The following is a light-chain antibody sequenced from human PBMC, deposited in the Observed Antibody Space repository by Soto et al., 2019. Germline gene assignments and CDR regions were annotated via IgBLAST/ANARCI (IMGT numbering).Light chain of an antibody. CDR2: GAS. CDR1: QSVSSSY. Sequence: EIVLTQSPGTLSLSPGERATLSCRASQSVSSSYLAWYQQKPGQAPRLLIYGASSRATGIPDRFSGSGSGTDLTLTISRLEPEDFAVYYCQQYGSSPYTFGRGTKLEIK. J-gene: IGKJ2*01. V-gene: IGKV3-20*01. CDR3: QQYGSSPYT.